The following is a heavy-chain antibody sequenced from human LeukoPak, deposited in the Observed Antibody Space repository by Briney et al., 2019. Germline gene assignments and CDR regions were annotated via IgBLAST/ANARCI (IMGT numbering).Heavy chain of an antibody. V-gene: IGHV3-73*01. J-gene: IGHJ5*02. CDR1: GFTFSGCA. CDR3: TRDSGTYNWLDP. Sequence: PGGSLRLSCAASGFTFSGCAIHWVRQSSGKGLEWFGHIDKKDNFHATAYAASVQGRFSISRDDSKNTAFLHMSSLKTEDMARYYCTRDSGTYNWLDPWGQGTLVTVSS. D-gene: IGHD1-26*01. CDR2: IDKKDNFHAT.